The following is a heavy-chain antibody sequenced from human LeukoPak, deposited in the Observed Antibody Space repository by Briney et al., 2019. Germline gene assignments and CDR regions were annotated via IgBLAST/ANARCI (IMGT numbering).Heavy chain of an antibody. Sequence: SSETLSLTCTVSGGSISSYYWSWIRQPPGKGLEWIGYIYYSGSTNYNPSLKSRVTISVDTSKNQFSLKLSSVTAADTAVYYCARSVWGSSSAFDIWGQGTMVTVSS. CDR1: GGSISSYY. D-gene: IGHD3-16*01. CDR2: IYYSGST. CDR3: ARSVWGSSSAFDI. V-gene: IGHV4-59*01. J-gene: IGHJ3*02.